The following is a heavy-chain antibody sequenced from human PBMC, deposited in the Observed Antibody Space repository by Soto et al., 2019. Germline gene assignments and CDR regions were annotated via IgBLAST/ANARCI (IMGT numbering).Heavy chain of an antibody. CDR2: ISGSGGST. CDR3: AKQPTIYYYGSGSYYDY. D-gene: IGHD3-10*01. J-gene: IGHJ4*02. V-gene: IGHV3-23*01. CDR1: GFTFSSYA. Sequence: GESLKISCAASGFTFSSYAMSWVRQAPGKGLEWVSAISGSGGSTYYADSVKGRFTISRDNSKNTLYLQMNSLRAEDTAVYYCAKQPTIYYYGSGSYYDYWGQGTLVTVSS.